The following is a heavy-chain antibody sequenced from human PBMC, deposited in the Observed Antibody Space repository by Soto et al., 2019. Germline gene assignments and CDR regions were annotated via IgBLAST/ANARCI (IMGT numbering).Heavy chain of an antibody. V-gene: IGHV3-53*01. J-gene: IGHJ4*02. CDR3: ARGFQSSFGY. CDR1: GFTVSNSY. D-gene: IGHD2-21*01. Sequence: LRLSCAASGFTVSNSYMSWVRQAPGKGLGWVSVIYSGGSTYYADSVKGRFTISRDSSKNTLYLQMNSLRAEDTAVYYCARGFQSSFGYWGQGTQVTVSS. CDR2: IYSGGST.